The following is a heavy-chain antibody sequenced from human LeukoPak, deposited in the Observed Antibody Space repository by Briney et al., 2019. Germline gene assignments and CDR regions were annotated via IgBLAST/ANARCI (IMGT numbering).Heavy chain of an antibody. J-gene: IGHJ6*03. V-gene: IGHV1-8*01. CDR1: GYTFTSYD. CDR3: ARDARIAAAYQPVGEDYMDV. Sequence: GASVKVSCKASGYTFTSYDINWVRQATGQGPEWMGWMNPNSGNTGYAQKFQGRVTMTRNTSISTAYMELSSLRSEDTAVYYCARDARIAAAYQPVGEDYMDVWGKGTTVTVSS. D-gene: IGHD6-13*01. CDR2: MNPNSGNT.